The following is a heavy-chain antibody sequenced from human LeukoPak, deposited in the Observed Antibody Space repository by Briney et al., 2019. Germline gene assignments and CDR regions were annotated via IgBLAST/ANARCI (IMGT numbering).Heavy chain of an antibody. CDR3: ARDLAYCGGDCPFNWFDP. D-gene: IGHD2-21*02. CDR2: IYTSGST. Sequence: SETLSLTCTVSGGSISSYYWSWIRQPAGKGLEWIGRIYTSGSTDYNPSLKSRVTISVDKSKNQFSLKLSSVTAADTAVYYCARDLAYCGGDCPFNWFDPWGQGTLVTVSS. CDR1: GGSISSYY. V-gene: IGHV4-4*07. J-gene: IGHJ5*02.